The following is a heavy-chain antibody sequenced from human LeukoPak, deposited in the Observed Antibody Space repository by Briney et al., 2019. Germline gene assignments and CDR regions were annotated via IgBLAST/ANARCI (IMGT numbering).Heavy chain of an antibody. CDR2: IIPTFGTA. J-gene: IGHJ4*02. CDR3: ARGPEDYDSSGYSNFGY. Sequence: SVKVSCKASGGTFSSYAISWVRQAPGQGLEWMGGIIPTFGTANYAQKFQGRVTITADESTSTAYMELSSLRSEDTAVYYCARGPEDYDSSGYSNFGYWGQGTLVTVSS. D-gene: IGHD3-22*01. CDR1: GGTFSSYA. V-gene: IGHV1-69*13.